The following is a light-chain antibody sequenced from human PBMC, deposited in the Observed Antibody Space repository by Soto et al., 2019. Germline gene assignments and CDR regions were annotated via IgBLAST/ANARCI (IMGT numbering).Light chain of an antibody. CDR2: AAS. J-gene: IGKJ1*01. CDR1: QTVSHW. Sequence: DIHLTQSPSTLSASVGDRVTITCRASQTVSHWLAWYQQKPGKAPKLLIYAASNLQTGVPSRFSASGSGTDFTLTLNSLQPEDFATYYCQQGYSTPWTFGQGTKVEIK. V-gene: IGKV1-39*01. CDR3: QQGYSTPWT.